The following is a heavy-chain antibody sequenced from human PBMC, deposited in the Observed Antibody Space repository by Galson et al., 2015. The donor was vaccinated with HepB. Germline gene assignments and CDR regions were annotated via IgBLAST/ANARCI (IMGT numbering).Heavy chain of an antibody. CDR3: ARRISLVRGIITKPDYYYGMDV. J-gene: IGHJ6*02. CDR2: INQDGSSK. Sequence: VRQAPGKGLEWVAHINQDGSSKYYVDSVKGRFTISRDNAKDSVYLQLDSLRAVDTAVYYCARRISLVRGIITKPDYYYGMDVWGQGTTVTVAS. D-gene: IGHD3-10*01. V-gene: IGHV3-7*03.